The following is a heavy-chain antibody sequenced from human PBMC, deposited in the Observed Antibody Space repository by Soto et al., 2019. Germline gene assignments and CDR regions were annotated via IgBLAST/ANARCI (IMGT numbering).Heavy chain of an antibody. Sequence: QVQLQESGPGLVKPSETLSLICTVSGGSIISTNYYWSWIRQHPGKGLEWIGYIYYTGGMYSNPSLKRRVTISVDTSKNQFSLNLSSVTAADTAVYYCARAKVVRGARARIDVWGQGTTVTVSS. CDR1: GGSIISTNYY. CDR3: ARAKVVRGARARIDV. CDR2: IYYTGGM. D-gene: IGHD3-10*01. J-gene: IGHJ6*02. V-gene: IGHV4-31*03.